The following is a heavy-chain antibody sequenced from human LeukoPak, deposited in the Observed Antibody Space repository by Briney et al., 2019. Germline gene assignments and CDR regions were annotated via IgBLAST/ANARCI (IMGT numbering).Heavy chain of an antibody. CDR1: GFTFSSYS. D-gene: IGHD6-13*01. J-gene: IGHJ1*01. V-gene: IGHV3-48*04. CDR2: ISSSSSTI. CDR3: AGDSYSSSWTAEYFQH. Sequence: PGGSLRLSCAASGFTFSSYSMNWVRQAPGKGLEWVSYISSSSSTIYYADSVKGRFTISRDNAKNSLYLQMNSLRAEDTAVYYCAGDSYSSSWTAEYFQHWGQGTLVTVSS.